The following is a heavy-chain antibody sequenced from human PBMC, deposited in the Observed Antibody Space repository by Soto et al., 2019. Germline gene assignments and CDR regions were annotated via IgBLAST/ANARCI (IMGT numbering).Heavy chain of an antibody. V-gene: IGHV3-21*01. CDR1: GFTFSSYS. Sequence: GSLRLSCAASGFTFSSYSIHWVRQAPGKGLEWVSSISGSSTYIFYADSVKGRFTISRDNAKNSLYLQMNSLTAADTAVYYCARAAPRYCSGGSCYSGRDYWGQGTLVTVSS. CDR2: ISGSSTYI. J-gene: IGHJ4*02. D-gene: IGHD2-15*01. CDR3: ARAAPRYCSGGSCYSGRDY.